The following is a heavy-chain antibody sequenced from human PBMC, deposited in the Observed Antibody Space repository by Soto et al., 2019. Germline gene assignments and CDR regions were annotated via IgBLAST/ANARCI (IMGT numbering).Heavy chain of an antibody. CDR1: GYTFFTYD. CDR3: ARHHGPTTSENWFDP. CDR2: ISTYSGDT. J-gene: IGHJ5*02. D-gene: IGHD5-12*01. Sequence: QVHLVQSGVEVKTPGASVKVSCQASGYTFFTYDISWVRQAPGQGLEWMGWISTYSGDTKYEQKFQGRVSMTTDTSTTTAYLDLRSVISDDTAVYYCARHHGPTTSENWFDPWGQGTLVTVSS. V-gene: IGHV1-18*01.